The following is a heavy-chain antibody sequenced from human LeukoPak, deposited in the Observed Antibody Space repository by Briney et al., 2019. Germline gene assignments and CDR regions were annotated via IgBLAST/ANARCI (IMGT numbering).Heavy chain of an antibody. Sequence: GSLRLSCAASGFTFSSYWMHWVRQAPGKGLVWVSRINSDGSSTSYADSVKGRFTISRDNAKNTLYLQMNSLRAEDTAVYYCARVNPAAKFPGDYWGQGTLVTVSS. V-gene: IGHV3-74*01. J-gene: IGHJ4*02. CDR2: INSDGSST. CDR1: GFTFSSYW. D-gene: IGHD2-2*01. CDR3: ARVNPAAKFPGDY.